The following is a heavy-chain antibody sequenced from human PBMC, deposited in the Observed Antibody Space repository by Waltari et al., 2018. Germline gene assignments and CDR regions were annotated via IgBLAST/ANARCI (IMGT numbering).Heavy chain of an antibody. CDR2: IYYSGST. D-gene: IGHD3-10*01. V-gene: IGHV4-59*01. J-gene: IGHJ4*02. CDR1: GGYISSYY. CDR3: AVLGYGSGDY. Sequence: QVQLQESGPGLVKPSETLSLTCTVSGGYISSYYWSWIRQPPGKGLEWIGYIYYSGSTNYNPSLKSRVTISVDTSKNQFSLKLSSVTAADTAVYYCAVLGYGSGDYWGQGTLVTVSS.